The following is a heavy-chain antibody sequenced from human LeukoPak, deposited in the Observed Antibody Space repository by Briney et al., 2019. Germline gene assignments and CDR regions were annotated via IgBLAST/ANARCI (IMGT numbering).Heavy chain of an antibody. V-gene: IGHV4-61*01. CDR2: IYYSGST. Sequence: PSETLSLTCTVSGGSVSSGSYYWSWIRQPPGKGLEWIGYIYYSGSTNYNPSLKRRLTISVDTSKNQFSLKLSSVTAADTAVYYCARGDASGSYQQGYWGQGTLVTVSS. D-gene: IGHD1-26*01. CDR1: GGSVSSGSYY. J-gene: IGHJ4*02. CDR3: ARGDASGSYQQGY.